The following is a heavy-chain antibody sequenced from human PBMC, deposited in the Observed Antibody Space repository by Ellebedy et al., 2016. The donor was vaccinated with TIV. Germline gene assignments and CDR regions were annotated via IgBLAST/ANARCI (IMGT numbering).Heavy chain of an antibody. V-gene: IGHV4-34*01. CDR3: ARAPIFGVVIIMGYFDY. J-gene: IGHJ4*02. D-gene: IGHD3-3*01. Sequence: MPSETLSLTCAVYGGSFSGYYWSWIRQPPGKGLEWIGEINHSGSTNYNPSLKSRVTISVDTSKNQFSLKLSSVTAADTAVYYCARAPIFGVVIIMGYFDYWGQGTLVTVSS. CDR2: INHSGST. CDR1: GGSFSGYY.